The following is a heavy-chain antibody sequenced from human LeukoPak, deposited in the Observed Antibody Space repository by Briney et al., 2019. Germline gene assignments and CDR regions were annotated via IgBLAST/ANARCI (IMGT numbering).Heavy chain of an antibody. CDR2: IYYNGNT. V-gene: IGHV4-39*07. D-gene: IGHD6-13*01. J-gene: IGHJ6*02. CDR3: ARALAAAGASQYGMDV. CDR1: GGSISTDNCY. Sequence: PSETLSLTCTVSGGSISTDNCYWGWIRQPPGKGLEWIGSIYYNGNTYYNPSLKSRVTISVDTSKNQFSLKLSSVTAADTAVYYCARALAAAGASQYGMDVWGQGTTVTVSS.